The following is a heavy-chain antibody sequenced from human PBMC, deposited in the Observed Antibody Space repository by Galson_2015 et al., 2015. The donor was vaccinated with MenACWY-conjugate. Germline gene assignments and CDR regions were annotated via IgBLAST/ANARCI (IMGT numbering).Heavy chain of an antibody. Sequence: QSGAEVKKPGESLKMSCQGSGYDFSDFWIGWVRQMPGKGLEWMGIIYPGDFDTRYSPSFQGQVTVSADKATSAAYLQWNNLKASDTAMYYCARGGRGPAASFHYWGQRTLVTVSS. D-gene: IGHD2-2*01. CDR1: GYDFSDFW. V-gene: IGHV5-51*01. J-gene: IGHJ4*02. CDR3: ARGGRGPAASFHY. CDR2: IYPGDFDT.